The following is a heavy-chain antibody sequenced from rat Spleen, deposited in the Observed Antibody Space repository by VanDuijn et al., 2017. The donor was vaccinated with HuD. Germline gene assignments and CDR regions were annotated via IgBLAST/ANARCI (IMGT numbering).Heavy chain of an antibody. Sequence: QVQLKESGPGLVQPSETLSLTCTVSGFSLTSYSVSWVRQPSGKGPEWMGRMWYDGDTAYNSALKSRLSISRDTSKNQVFLKMNSLQTDDTGTYYCTREALYSSYIYPWYFDFWGPGTMVTVSS. CDR2: MWYDGDT. J-gene: IGHJ1*01. CDR3: TREALYSSYIYPWYFDF. CDR1: GFSLTSYS. V-gene: IGHV2-63*01. D-gene: IGHD1-2*01.